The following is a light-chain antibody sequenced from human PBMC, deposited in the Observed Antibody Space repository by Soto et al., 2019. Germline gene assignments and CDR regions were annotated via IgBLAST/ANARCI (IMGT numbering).Light chain of an antibody. J-gene: IGKJ1*01. CDR1: QSVSSGY. Sequence: EIVLTQSPGTLSLSPGERATLSCRASQSVSSGYLAWYQQKPGQAPSLLIYGASSRATGIPDRFSGSGSGTDFTLTISSLEFGDSAVYYCQQYGSSPTWTFGQGTKVDIK. CDR3: QQYGSSPTWT. CDR2: GAS. V-gene: IGKV3-20*01.